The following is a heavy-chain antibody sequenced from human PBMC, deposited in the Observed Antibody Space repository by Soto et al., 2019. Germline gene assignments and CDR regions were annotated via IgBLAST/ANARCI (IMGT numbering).Heavy chain of an antibody. J-gene: IGHJ4*02. V-gene: IGHV1-46*01. Sequence: ASVKVSCKTSGYDFFKYNMHWVRQAPGQGLEWMGVINPNGGYTRHAQKFQGRVVMTRDTSSKIVYMELSGLTSEDTAMYYCTRADSDVVILPYVRPWFDVWGQGALVTVSS. CDR1: GYDFFKYN. CDR2: INPNGGYT. CDR3: TRADSDVVILPYVRPWFDV. D-gene: IGHD3-22*01.